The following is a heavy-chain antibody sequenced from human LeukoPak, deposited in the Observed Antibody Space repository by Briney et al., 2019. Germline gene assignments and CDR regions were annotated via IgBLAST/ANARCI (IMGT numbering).Heavy chain of an antibody. V-gene: IGHV1-18*01. CDR3: ARGRGYSYGSDAFDI. CDR1: GYTFTSYG. J-gene: IGHJ3*02. D-gene: IGHD5-18*01. CDR2: ISAYNGNT. Sequence: ASVKVSCKASGYTFTSYGISWVRQAPGQGLEWMGWISAYNGNTNYAQKLQGRVTMTRDMSTSTVYMELSSLRSEDTAVYYCARGRGYSYGSDAFDIWGQGTMVTVSS.